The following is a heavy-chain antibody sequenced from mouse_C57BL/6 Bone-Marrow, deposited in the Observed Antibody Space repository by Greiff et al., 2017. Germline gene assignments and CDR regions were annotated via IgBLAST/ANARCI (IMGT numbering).Heavy chain of an antibody. Sequence: QVKLMESGPGLVQPSQSLSITCTVSGFSLTSYGVHWVRQSPGKGLEWLGVIWSGGSTDYNAAFISRLSISKDNSKSQVFFKMNSLQADDTAIYYCARNYYGSSPHWYFDVWGTGTTVTVSS. CDR2: IWSGGST. CDR3: ARNYYGSSPHWYFDV. J-gene: IGHJ1*03. D-gene: IGHD1-1*01. CDR1: GFSLTSYG. V-gene: IGHV2-2*01.